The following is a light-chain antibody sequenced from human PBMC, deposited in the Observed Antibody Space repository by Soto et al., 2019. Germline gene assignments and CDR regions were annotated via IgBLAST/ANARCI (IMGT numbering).Light chain of an antibody. J-gene: IGLJ1*01. CDR2: ENN. Sequence: QSVLTQPPSVSEAPGQRVTISCTGSSSNIGAGYEAHWYQQVPGTAPKLLIYENNNRPSGVPDRFSGSKSGTSASLAITGLQAEDEAEYYCQSYDSSLSGYVFRTGTKLTVL. CDR3: QSYDSSLSGYV. CDR1: SSNIGAGYE. V-gene: IGLV1-40*01.